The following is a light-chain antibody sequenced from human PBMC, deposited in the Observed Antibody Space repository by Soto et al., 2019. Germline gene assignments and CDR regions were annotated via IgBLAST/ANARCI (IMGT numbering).Light chain of an antibody. Sequence: EIVLTQSPGTLSLSPGERATLSCRTSETISSTYLAWYQQTPGQAPRLLIHGTSSRASDIPDRFSGSGSGTDFTLTISRLEPDDFAVYFCQQYGRSPPTFGPGTKLDIK. CDR3: QQYGRSPPT. V-gene: IGKV3-20*01. CDR1: ETISSTY. CDR2: GTS. J-gene: IGKJ2*01.